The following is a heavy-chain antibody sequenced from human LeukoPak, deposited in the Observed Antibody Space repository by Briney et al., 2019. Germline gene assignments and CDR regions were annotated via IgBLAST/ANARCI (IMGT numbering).Heavy chain of an antibody. CDR3: ARRLQRHFDY. J-gene: IGHJ4*02. V-gene: IGHV5-10-1*01. D-gene: IGHD2-15*01. CDR2: IDPSDSYT. Sequence: GESLKISRQGSGYSFNSYWVSWVRQMPGKGVEWVGRIDPSDSYTNYSPSFQGHVTISVDKTISTAYLQWSSLKASDTAMYYCARRLQRHFDYWGQGTLVTVSS. CDR1: GYSFNSYW.